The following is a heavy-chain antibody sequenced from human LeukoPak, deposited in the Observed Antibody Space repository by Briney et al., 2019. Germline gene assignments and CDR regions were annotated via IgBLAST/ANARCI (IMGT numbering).Heavy chain of an antibody. V-gene: IGHV3-23*01. CDR3: AKDRGYYYDSSGYCFDY. J-gene: IGHJ4*02. D-gene: IGHD3-22*01. CDR1: GFTFSSYG. CDR2: IGATDNNA. Sequence: AGGSLRLSCAASGFTFSSYGMHWVRQAPGKGLEWVAGIGATDNNAYYADSVKGRFSVSRDNSKNMLYLQMNSLRGEDTAVYYCAKDRGYYYDSSGYCFDYWGQGTLVTVSS.